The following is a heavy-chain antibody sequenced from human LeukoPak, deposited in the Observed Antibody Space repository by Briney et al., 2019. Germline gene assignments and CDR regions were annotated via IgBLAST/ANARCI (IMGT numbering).Heavy chain of an antibody. CDR3: ARDEARYCSSTSCYGLFY. J-gene: IGHJ4*02. CDR1: GFTFSSYA. V-gene: IGHV3-30*04. Sequence: GGSLRLSCAASGFTFSSYAMHWVRQVPGKGLEWVAVISYDGSNKYYADSVKGRFTISRDKSQNTLYLQMNSLRAEDTAVYYCARDEARYCSSTSCYGLFYWGQGPLVTVSS. D-gene: IGHD2-2*01. CDR2: ISYDGSNK.